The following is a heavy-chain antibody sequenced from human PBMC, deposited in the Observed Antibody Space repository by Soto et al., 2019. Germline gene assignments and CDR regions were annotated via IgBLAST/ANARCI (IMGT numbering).Heavy chain of an antibody. D-gene: IGHD2-15*01. CDR3: ARVAVAARPRWYNWFDP. J-gene: IGHJ5*02. V-gene: IGHV1-8*01. CDR2: MNTNSGET. Sequence: QEQLVQSGAEVKKPGASVKVSCKTSGYTFTDYDINWVRQATGQGLEWSGWMNTNSGETGYAQKFQGRVTMTRSASLSTAYLELSSLRSEDTAVYYCARVAVAARPRWYNWFDPWGQGTLVTGSS. CDR1: GYTFTDYD.